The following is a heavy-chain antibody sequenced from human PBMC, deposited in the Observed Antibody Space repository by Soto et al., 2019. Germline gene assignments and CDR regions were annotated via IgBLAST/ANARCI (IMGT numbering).Heavy chain of an antibody. D-gene: IGHD2-2*01. J-gene: IGHJ6*02. V-gene: IGHV3-21*01. CDR1: GFTFSSYS. Sequence: EVQLVESGGGLVKPGGSLRLSCAASGFTFSSYSMNWVRQAPGKGLEWVSSISSSSSYIYYADSVKGRFTISRDNAKNSLYRQMNSLRAEDTAVYYCAREREDCSSTSCYADYYGMDVWGQGTTVTVSS. CDR2: ISSSSSYI. CDR3: AREREDCSSTSCYADYYGMDV.